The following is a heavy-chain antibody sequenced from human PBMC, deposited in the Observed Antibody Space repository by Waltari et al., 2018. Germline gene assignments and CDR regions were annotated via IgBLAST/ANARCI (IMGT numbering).Heavy chain of an antibody. CDR3: ARDFWSGGVVEGDYYGMDV. CDR1: GGSFSGYY. CDR2: IYYSGST. V-gene: IGHV4-34*11. Sequence: QVQLQQWGAGLLKPSETLSLTCAVYGGSFSGYYWSWIRQPPGKGLEWIGYIYYSGSTNYNPSLKSRVTISVDTSKNQFSLKLSSVTAADTAVYYCARDFWSGGVVEGDYYGMDVWGQGTTVTVSS. J-gene: IGHJ6*02. D-gene: IGHD3-3*01.